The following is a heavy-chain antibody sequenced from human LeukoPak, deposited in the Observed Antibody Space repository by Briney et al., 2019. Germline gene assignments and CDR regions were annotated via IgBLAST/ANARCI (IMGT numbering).Heavy chain of an antibody. V-gene: IGHV4-34*01. CDR3: ARTGADIVVVVAATGWFDP. D-gene: IGHD2-15*01. Sequence: SETLSLTCAVYGGSFSGYYWSWIRQPPGKGLEWIGEINHSGSTNYNPSLKSRVTISVDTSKNQSSLKLSSVTAADTAVYYCARTGADIVVVVAATGWFDPWGQGTLVTVSS. J-gene: IGHJ5*02. CDR1: GGSFSGYY. CDR2: INHSGST.